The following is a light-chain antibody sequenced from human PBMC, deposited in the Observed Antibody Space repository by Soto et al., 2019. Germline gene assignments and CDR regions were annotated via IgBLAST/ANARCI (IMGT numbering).Light chain of an antibody. CDR1: SSDVGGYNY. CDR3: GSYANATLI. V-gene: IGLV2-8*01. CDR2: EVS. Sequence: QSALTQPPSASGSPGQSVTISCTGTSSDVGGYNYVSWYQQHPGKAPKLMIYEVSKRPSGVPDRFSGSKSGNTASLTVSGLQAEDEADYYCGSYANATLIFGGGTKLTVL. J-gene: IGLJ2*01.